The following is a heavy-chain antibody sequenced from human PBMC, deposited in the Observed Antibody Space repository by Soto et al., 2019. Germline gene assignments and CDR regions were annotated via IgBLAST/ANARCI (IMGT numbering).Heavy chain of an antibody. CDR3: ARQFDSDTTGYYYAY. Sequence: SVKVSSKASGGTFSTTTISWVRQVPGQGLEWMGGIMPIFGSANYAQKFQGRVTITADENTRTVYMELSRLRSEDTAVYYCARQFDSDTTGYYYAYWGQGTLVTVS. CDR2: IMPIFGSA. D-gene: IGHD3-22*01. J-gene: IGHJ4*02. V-gene: IGHV1-69*13. CDR1: GGTFSTTT.